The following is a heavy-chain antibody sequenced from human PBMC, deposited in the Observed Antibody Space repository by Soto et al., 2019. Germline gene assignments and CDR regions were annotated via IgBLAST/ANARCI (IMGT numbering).Heavy chain of an antibody. V-gene: IGHV1-18*01. D-gene: IGHD3-9*01. Sequence: QVQLVQSGAEVKKPGASVKVSCKASGYTFTSYGISWVRQAPGPGLEWMGWISAYNGNTNYAQKLQGRVTMTTDTSPSTAYMELRSLRSDDTAVYYCARDAIFGDRYYYYYGMDVWGQGTTVTVAS. CDR1: GYTFTSYG. J-gene: IGHJ6*02. CDR3: ARDAIFGDRYYYYYGMDV. CDR2: ISAYNGNT.